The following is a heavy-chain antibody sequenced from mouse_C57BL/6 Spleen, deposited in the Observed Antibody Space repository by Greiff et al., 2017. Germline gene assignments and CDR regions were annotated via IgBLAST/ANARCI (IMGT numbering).Heavy chain of an antibody. D-gene: IGHD3-2*02. V-gene: IGHV1-82*01. J-gene: IGHJ2*01. CDR3: ARETAQATPDY. CDR2: IYPGDGDT. CDR1: GYAFSSSW. Sequence: QVQLQQSGPELVKPGASVKISCKASGYAFSSSWMTWVKQRPGKGLEWIGRIYPGDGDTNYNGKFKGKATLTADTSSSTAYMQLSSLTSEDSAVYFCARETAQATPDYWGQGTTLTVSS.